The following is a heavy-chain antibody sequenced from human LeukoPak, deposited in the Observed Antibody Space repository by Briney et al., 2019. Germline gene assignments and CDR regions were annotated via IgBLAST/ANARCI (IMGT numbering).Heavy chain of an antibody. CDR2: ISYDGSNK. Sequence: GGSLRLSCAASGFTCSSYAMHWVRQAPGKGLEWVAVISYDGSNKYYADSVKGRFTISRDNSKNTLYLQMNSLRAEDTAVYYCASVYSITMIVSEASLGYWGQGTLVTVSS. D-gene: IGHD3-22*01. CDR3: ASVYSITMIVSEASLGY. V-gene: IGHV3-30-3*01. CDR1: GFTCSSYA. J-gene: IGHJ4*02.